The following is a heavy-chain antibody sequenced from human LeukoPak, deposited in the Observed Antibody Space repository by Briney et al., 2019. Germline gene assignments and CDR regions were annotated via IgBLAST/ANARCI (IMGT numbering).Heavy chain of an antibody. Sequence: SETLSLTCTVSGGSIGSSNYYWGWVRQPPGKGLEWIGFLHSSGNTYYSPSLNSRVTMSVDMSNNQFSLILTSVTVADTAVYYCASKRFSSGWAYYFDYWGRGTLVTVSS. J-gene: IGHJ4*02. V-gene: IGHV4-39*01. CDR1: GGSIGSSNYY. D-gene: IGHD6-19*01. CDR3: ASKRFSSGWAYYFDY. CDR2: LHSSGNT.